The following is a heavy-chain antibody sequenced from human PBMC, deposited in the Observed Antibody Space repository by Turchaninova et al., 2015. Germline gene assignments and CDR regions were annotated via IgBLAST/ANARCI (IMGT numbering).Heavy chain of an antibody. CDR1: GGSFSGYY. V-gene: IGHV4-34*01. J-gene: IGHJ6*02. Sequence: QVQLQQWGAGLLNSSETLALKCAVYGGSFSGYYWTWLRQPQGQGLEWIGEINHSGSTNYNPPLRCRFTISVDTSKNQFLLQLTSLTAADTAIYYCARLATVVSYYYGLDVWSQGTTVTVSS. D-gene: IGHD2-8*02. CDR2: INHSGST. CDR3: ARLATVVSYYYGLDV.